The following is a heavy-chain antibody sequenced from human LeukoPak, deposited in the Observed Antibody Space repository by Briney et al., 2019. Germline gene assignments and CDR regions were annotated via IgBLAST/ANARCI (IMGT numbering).Heavy chain of an antibody. CDR2: INNDGSGT. Sequence: GGSLRLSCAASGFTFSSYWMYWVRQAPGKGLVWVSHINNDGSGTNYADSVKGRFTISRDNAKNTLYLQMNSLRAEDTAVYYCARRHRWFDPWGQGTLVIVSS. CDR1: GFTFSSYW. CDR3: ARRHRWFDP. V-gene: IGHV3-74*01. J-gene: IGHJ5*02.